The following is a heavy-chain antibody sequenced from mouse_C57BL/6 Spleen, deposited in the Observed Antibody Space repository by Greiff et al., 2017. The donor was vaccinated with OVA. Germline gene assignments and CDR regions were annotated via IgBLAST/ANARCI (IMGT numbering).Heavy chain of an antibody. J-gene: IGHJ2*01. CDR1: GYSITSGYY. CDR2: ISYDGSN. CDR3: ARGDYYGTSVYFDY. D-gene: IGHD1-1*01. Sequence: EVQLQASGPGLVKPSPSLSLSCSVTGYSITSGYYWNWIRQSPGNKPEWMGYISYDGSNNYNPSFKNRISITRDTSKNQFFLKLNSVTTADTATDYCARGDYYGTSVYFDYWGQGTTLTVSS. V-gene: IGHV3-6*01.